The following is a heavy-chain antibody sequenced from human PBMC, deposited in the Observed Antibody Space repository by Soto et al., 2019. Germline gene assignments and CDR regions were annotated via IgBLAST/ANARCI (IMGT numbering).Heavy chain of an antibody. D-gene: IGHD2-8*01. CDR1: GFTFSSYW. CDR3: VRDAVVSGVDNFDS. CDR2: IRQDGGDK. J-gene: IGHJ4*02. V-gene: IGHV3-7*01. Sequence: EVQLMESGGGLVQPGGSLRLSCAASGFTFSSYWMSWVRQAPGKGLESVANIRQDGGDKYFLDSVKGRFTISRDNAKNSLYLQMNSLRVEDTAIYYCVRDAVVSGVDNFDSWGQGTLVTVSS.